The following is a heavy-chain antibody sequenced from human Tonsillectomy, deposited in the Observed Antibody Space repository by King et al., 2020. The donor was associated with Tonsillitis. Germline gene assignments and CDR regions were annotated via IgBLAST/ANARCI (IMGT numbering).Heavy chain of an antibody. J-gene: IGHJ4*02. CDR3: ARENWFYDF. V-gene: IGHV1-2*02. D-gene: IGHD3-9*01. CDR1: GYTFTDYH. Sequence: QLVQSGAEVKKPGASVRVSCKTSGYTFTDYHFHWVRQAPGQGLEWMGLIYPGNGDTSYAQKFQGRLTLTSDTSIATAYMEVNGLTSDDTAVYYCARENWFYDFWGQGSPVTVSS. CDR2: IYPGNGDT.